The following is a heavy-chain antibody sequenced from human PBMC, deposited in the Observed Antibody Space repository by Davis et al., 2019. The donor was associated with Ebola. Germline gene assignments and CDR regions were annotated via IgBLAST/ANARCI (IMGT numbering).Heavy chain of an antibody. J-gene: IGHJ6*02. CDR2: ISGSGGST. Sequence: PGGSLRLSCAASGFTFSSYAMSWVRQAPGKGLEWVSAISGSGGSTYYADSVKGRFTISRDNSKNTLYLQMNSLRAEDTAVYYCANAIAVAGPYCYYGMDVWGQGTTVTVSS. V-gene: IGHV3-23*01. CDR3: ANAIAVAGPYCYYGMDV. CDR1: GFTFSSYA. D-gene: IGHD6-19*01.